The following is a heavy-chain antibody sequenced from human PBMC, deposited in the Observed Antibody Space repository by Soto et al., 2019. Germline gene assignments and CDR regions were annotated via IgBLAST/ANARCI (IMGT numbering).Heavy chain of an antibody. CDR3: ARRVRGVNDAFDI. J-gene: IGHJ3*02. CDR1: GGSFSNYS. CDR2: INDSGST. D-gene: IGHD3-10*01. Sequence: SETLSLTCAVYGGSFSNYSWSWIRQAPGKGQEWIGEINDSGSTNYNPSLKSRVTISVDTSKNQFSLKLSSVTAADTAVYYCARRVRGVNDAFDIWGQGTMVTVSS. V-gene: IGHV4-34*01.